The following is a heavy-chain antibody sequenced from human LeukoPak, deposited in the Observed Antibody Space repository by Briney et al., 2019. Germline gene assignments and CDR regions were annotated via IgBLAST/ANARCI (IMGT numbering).Heavy chain of an antibody. CDR1: GYTFTGYY. V-gene: IGHV1-2*02. CDR3: AREARLIRYSYISY. CDR2: INPNSGGT. D-gene: IGHD5-18*01. Sequence: ASVKVSCKASGYTFTGYYMHWVRQAPGQGLEWMGWINPNSGGTNYAQKFQGRVAMTRGTSISTAYMELSRLRSDDTAVYYCAREARLIRYSYISYWGQGTLVTVSS. J-gene: IGHJ4*02.